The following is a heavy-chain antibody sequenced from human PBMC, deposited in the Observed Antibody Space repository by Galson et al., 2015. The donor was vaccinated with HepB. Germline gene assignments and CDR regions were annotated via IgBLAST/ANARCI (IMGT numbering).Heavy chain of an antibody. J-gene: IGHJ4*02. D-gene: IGHD6-19*01. CDR1: GYTFTSYY. V-gene: IGHV1-46*01. CDR2: INPSGGST. CDR3: ARGMGGMVGAVADRDFDY. Sequence: SVKVSCKASGYTFTSYYMHWVRQAPGQGLEWMGIINPSGGSTSYAQKFQGRVTMTWDTSTSTVYMELSSLRSEDTAVYYCARGMGGMVGAVADRDFDYWGQGTLVTVSS.